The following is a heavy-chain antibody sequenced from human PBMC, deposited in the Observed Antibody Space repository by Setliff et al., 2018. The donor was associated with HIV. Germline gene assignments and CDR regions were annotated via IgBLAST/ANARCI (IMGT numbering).Heavy chain of an antibody. D-gene: IGHD3-10*01. CDR3: ARARYIVIRGDAGMDV. CDR1: GGSISSYY. V-gene: IGHV4-59*08. J-gene: IGHJ6*02. Sequence: SETLSLTCTVSGGSISSYYWSWIRQPPGKGLEWIGYIYYSGSTNYNPSLKSRVTISVDTSKNQVSLKLSSVTASDTAVYYCARARYIVIRGDAGMDVWGPGTTVT. CDR2: IYYSGST.